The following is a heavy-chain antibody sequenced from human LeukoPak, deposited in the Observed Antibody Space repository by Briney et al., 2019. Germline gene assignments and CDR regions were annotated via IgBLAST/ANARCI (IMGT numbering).Heavy chain of an antibody. CDR2: IYYSGST. Sequence: ASETLSLTCTVSGGSISSSSYYWGWIRRPPGKGLEWIGSIYYSGSTYYNPSLKSRVTISVDTSKNQFSLKLSSVTAADTAVYYCARDPIAAAALGAFDIWGQGTMVTVSS. J-gene: IGHJ3*02. D-gene: IGHD6-13*01. CDR1: GGSISSSSYY. CDR3: ARDPIAAAALGAFDI. V-gene: IGHV4-39*07.